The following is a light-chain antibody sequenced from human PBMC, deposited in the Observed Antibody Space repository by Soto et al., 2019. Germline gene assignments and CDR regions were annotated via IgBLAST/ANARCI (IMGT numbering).Light chain of an antibody. J-gene: IGLJ7*01. CDR2: EVV. CDR1: KNDIGVYDF. V-gene: IGLV2-8*01. Sequence: QSALTQPPSASGSPGQSVTISCTGTKNDIGVYDFVSWYQHHPGKAPRLIIYEVVQRPSGVPDRFSGSKSGNTASLTVSGLQDADDAYYFCKSYAGSNTYVFGSGTQLTVL. CDR3: KSYAGSNTYV.